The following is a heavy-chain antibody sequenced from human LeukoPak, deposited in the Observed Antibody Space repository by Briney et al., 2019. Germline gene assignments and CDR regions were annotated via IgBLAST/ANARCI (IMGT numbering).Heavy chain of an antibody. CDR3: ARDRRPGIAAAGLDY. Sequence: ASVKVSCKASGYTFTSYGISWVRQAPGQGVEWMGWISAYNGNTNYAQKLQGRVTMTTDTSTSTAYMELRSLRSDDTAVYYCARDRRPGIAAAGLDYWGQGTLVTVSS. D-gene: IGHD6-13*01. V-gene: IGHV1-18*01. J-gene: IGHJ4*02. CDR1: GYTFTSYG. CDR2: ISAYNGNT.